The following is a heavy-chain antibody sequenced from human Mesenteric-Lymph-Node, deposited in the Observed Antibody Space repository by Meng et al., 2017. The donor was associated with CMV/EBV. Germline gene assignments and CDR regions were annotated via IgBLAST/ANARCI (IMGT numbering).Heavy chain of an antibody. CDR3: AKEAFYGDYGRYGDY. D-gene: IGHD4-17*01. Sequence: GESLKISCAASGFTFSSYWMSWVRQAPGKGLEWVANIKQDGSEKYYVDSVKGRFTISRDNAKNSLYLQMNSLRAEDTAVYYCAKEAFYGDYGRYGDYWCQGTLVTVSS. CDR2: IKQDGSEK. CDR1: GFTFSSYW. J-gene: IGHJ4*02. V-gene: IGHV3-7*03.